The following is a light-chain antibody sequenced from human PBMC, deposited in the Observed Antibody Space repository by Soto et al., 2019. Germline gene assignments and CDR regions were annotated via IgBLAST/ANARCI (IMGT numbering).Light chain of an antibody. J-gene: IGKJ1*01. CDR3: QQYGWAPWT. CDR2: GAS. V-gene: IGKV3-20*01. Sequence: ENVLTQSPGTLALSPGERATLSCRASENIRNNYLAWYQQKRGQAPRLLIHGASIRATGIPDRFSGNGSGTEFTLTISRLEAEDFAVYSCQQYGWAPWTFGQGTKVEIK. CDR1: ENIRNNY.